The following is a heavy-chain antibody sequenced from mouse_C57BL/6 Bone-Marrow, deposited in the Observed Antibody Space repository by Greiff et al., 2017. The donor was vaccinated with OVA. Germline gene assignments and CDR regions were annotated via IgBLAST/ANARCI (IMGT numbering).Heavy chain of an antibody. J-gene: IGHJ4*01. CDR3: ARWRYYGSRHPYYAMDY. D-gene: IGHD1-1*01. V-gene: IGHV1-81*01. CDR1: GYTFTSYG. CDR2: IYPRSGNP. Sequence: VQLQQSGAELAWPGASVKLSCKASGYTFTSYGISWVKQRTGQGLEWIGEIYPRSGNPYYTAMFTGKATLTADPSSSTAYIELRSLTSEDSAVYCCARWRYYGSRHPYYAMDYWGQGTSVTVSS.